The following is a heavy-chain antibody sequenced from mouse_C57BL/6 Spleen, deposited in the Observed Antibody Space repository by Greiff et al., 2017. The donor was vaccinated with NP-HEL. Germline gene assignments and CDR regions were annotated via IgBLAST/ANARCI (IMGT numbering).Heavy chain of an antibody. CDR1: GYSITSGYD. V-gene: IGHV3-1*01. Sequence: EVQLQESGPGMVKPSQSLSLTCTVTGYSITSGYDWHWLRHFPGNKLEWMGYISYSGSTNYNPSLKSRISITHDTSKNHFFLKLNSVTTEDTATYYCARDYYGSRGENYFDYWGQGTTLTVSS. CDR2: ISYSGST. J-gene: IGHJ2*01. D-gene: IGHD1-1*01. CDR3: ARDYYGSRGENYFDY.